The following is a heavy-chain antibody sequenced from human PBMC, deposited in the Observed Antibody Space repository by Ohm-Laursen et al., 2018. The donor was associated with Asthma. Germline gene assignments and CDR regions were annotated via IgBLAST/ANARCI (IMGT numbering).Heavy chain of an antibody. J-gene: IGHJ4*02. V-gene: IGHV4-59*01. CDR1: GASFSTYY. Sequence: GTLSLTCTLSGASFSTYYWGWIRQPPGKGLDWIGYVFSSWTTHYNASLKSRVTISIDKSKNQFSLKLSSVTAADTAVYYCASSSGSRSSHTVDYWGQGTLVTVSA. D-gene: IGHD2-2*01. CDR3: ASSSGSRSSHTVDY. CDR2: VFSSWTT.